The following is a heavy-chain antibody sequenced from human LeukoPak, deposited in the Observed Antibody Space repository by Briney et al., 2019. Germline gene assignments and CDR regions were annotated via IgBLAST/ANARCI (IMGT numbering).Heavy chain of an antibody. CDR2: ISAHYGNT. J-gene: IGHJ3*01. D-gene: IGHD4-17*01. Sequence: GASVKVSFKASDYTFTNYGISWVRQAPGQGLEWMGWISAHYGNTNYAQKLQGRVTMTTDTSTSTVYMELRSLRSDDTAVYYCARERPTDNAFDVWGQGTMVTVSS. V-gene: IGHV1-18*01. CDR3: ARERPTDNAFDV. CDR1: DYTFTNYG.